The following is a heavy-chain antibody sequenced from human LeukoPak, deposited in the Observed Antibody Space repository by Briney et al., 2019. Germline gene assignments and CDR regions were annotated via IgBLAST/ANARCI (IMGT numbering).Heavy chain of an antibody. CDR1: DGSINSYY. J-gene: IGHJ1*01. V-gene: IGHV4-59*12. D-gene: IGHD6-13*01. CDR3: ASRGSSWYARYFQH. CDR2: IYYSGST. Sequence: SETLSLTCSVSDGSINSYYWNWIRQPPGRGLEWIGCIYYSGSTNYNPSLKSRVTISVDRSKNQFSLKLSSVTAADTAVYYCASRGSSWYARYFQHWGQGTLVTVSS.